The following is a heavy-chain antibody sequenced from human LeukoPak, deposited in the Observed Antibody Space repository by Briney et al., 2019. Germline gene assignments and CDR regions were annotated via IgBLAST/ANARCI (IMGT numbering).Heavy chain of an antibody. CDR1: GGSISSYY. V-gene: IGHV4-4*07. CDR3: ARGRYYYDSSGYHFDY. CDR2: IHTSGST. Sequence: ASETLSLTCTVSGGSISSYYWSWIRQPAGKGLEWIGRIHTSGSTNYNSSLKSRVTMSGDTSKNQFSLKLSSVTAADTAVYYCARGRYYYDSSGYHFDYWGQGTLVTVSS. D-gene: IGHD3-22*01. J-gene: IGHJ4*02.